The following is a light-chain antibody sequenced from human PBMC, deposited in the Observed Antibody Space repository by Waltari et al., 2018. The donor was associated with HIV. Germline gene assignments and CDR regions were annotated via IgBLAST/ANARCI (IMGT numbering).Light chain of an antibody. J-gene: IGLJ2*01. CDR2: SNT. V-gene: IGLV1-44*01. CDR3: AAWDDSLNGDVV. Sequence: QSVLTQPPSASGTPGQRVTISCSGSSSNIGSNTVNWYQQLPGTAPKLLIYSNTQRPSGVPYRCSGYKSGTSASLAISGLQSEDEADYYCAAWDDSLNGDVVFGGGTKLTVL. CDR1: SSNIGSNT.